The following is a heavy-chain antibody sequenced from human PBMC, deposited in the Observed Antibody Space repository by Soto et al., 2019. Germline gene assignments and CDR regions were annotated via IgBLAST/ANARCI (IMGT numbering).Heavy chain of an antibody. V-gene: IGHV4-34*01. J-gene: IGHJ4*02. Sequence: PSETLSLTCAVYGGSFSGYYLSWVRQPPGKGLEWIGEVYRTGSTTYNPSLESRLTISVDKSKNQFSLKLTSVTAADTAVYYCARARATIAAAAIFDCWGQGTLVTVSS. CDR3: ARARATIAAAAIFDC. D-gene: IGHD6-13*01. CDR1: GGSFSGYY. CDR2: VYRTGST.